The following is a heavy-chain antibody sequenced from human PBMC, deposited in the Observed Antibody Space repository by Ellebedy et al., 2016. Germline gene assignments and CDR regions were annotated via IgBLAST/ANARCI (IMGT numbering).Heavy chain of an antibody. D-gene: IGHD3-3*02. V-gene: IGHV3-53*01. CDR3: AIFIRRADNAFEN. CDR2: IWSGGRT. Sequence: GESLKISXVASGFIVSSDFLTWVRQAPGKGPEWVSVIWSGGRTYYADSVKGRFIISRDNFKNTLYLQMNSLRAEDTAVYYCAIFIRRADNAFENWGQGTLVTVSS. J-gene: IGHJ3*02. CDR1: GFIVSSDF.